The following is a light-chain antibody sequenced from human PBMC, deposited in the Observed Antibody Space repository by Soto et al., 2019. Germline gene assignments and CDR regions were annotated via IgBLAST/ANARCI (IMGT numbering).Light chain of an antibody. J-gene: IGKJ2*01. CDR1: QSIGGN. CDR3: QQYNNWPYT. Sequence: EMVMTQSPATQSVSPGERASLSCRASQSIGGNLAWYQQKPGQAPRLLIYGASTRATGVPARFSGSGSRTDFTLTISSLQSEDFAIYYCQQYNNWPYTFGQGTKLEI. CDR2: GAS. V-gene: IGKV3-15*01.